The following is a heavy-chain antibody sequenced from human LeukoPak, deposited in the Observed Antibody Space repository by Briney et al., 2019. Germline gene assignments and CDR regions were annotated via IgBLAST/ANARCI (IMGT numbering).Heavy chain of an antibody. D-gene: IGHD5-24*01. V-gene: IGHV7-4-1*02. J-gene: IGHJ4*02. Sequence: ASVKVSCKASGYAFTNYAMNWVRQAPGQGLEWMGWINTNTGNPTYAQGFTGRFVFSLDTSVSTAYLQISSLKAEDTAVYYCARDLGGDGYNTPLDYWGQGTLVTVSS. CDR2: INTNTGNP. CDR1: GYAFTNYA. CDR3: ARDLGGDGYNTPLDY.